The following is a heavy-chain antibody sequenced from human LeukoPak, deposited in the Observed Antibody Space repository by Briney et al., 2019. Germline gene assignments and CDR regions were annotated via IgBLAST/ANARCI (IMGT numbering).Heavy chain of an antibody. CDR3: ARIGSIAVAGTRGSFDY. J-gene: IGHJ4*02. Sequence: PGGSLRLSCAASGFTFSSYSMNWVRQAPGKGLEWVSSISSSSGCIYYADSVKGRFTISRDNTKNSLYLQMNSLRAEDTAVYYCARIGSIAVAGTRGSFDYWGQGTLVTVSS. D-gene: IGHD6-19*01. V-gene: IGHV3-21*01. CDR2: ISSSSGCI. CDR1: GFTFSSYS.